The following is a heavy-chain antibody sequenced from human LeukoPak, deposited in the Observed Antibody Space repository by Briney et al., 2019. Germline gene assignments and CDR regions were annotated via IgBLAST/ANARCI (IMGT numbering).Heavy chain of an antibody. D-gene: IGHD4-17*01. J-gene: IGHJ3*02. CDR2: ISSSSSYI. V-gene: IGHV3-21*01. Sequence: PGGSLRLSCAASGFTFSSYSMNWVRQAPGKGLEWVSSISSSSSYIYYADLVKGRFTISRDNAKNSLYLQMNSLRAEDTAVYYCATVTDDYGDYSAFDIWGQATMVTVSS. CDR3: ATVTDDYGDYSAFDI. CDR1: GFTFSSYS.